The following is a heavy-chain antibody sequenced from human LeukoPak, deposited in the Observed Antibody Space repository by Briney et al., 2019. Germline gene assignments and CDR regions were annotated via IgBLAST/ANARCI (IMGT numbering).Heavy chain of an antibody. V-gene: IGHV4-61*02. CDR2: IYTSGST. CDR3: ARDLGFYYDSSGYYHHDAFDI. D-gene: IGHD3-22*01. J-gene: IGHJ3*02. CDR1: GGAISSGSYY. Sequence: SETLSLTCTVSGGAISSGSYYWSWIRQPAGKGLEWIGRIYTSGSTNYNPSLKSRVTISVDTSKNQFSLKLSSVTAADTAVYYCARDLGFYYDSSGYYHHDAFDIWGQGTMVTVSS.